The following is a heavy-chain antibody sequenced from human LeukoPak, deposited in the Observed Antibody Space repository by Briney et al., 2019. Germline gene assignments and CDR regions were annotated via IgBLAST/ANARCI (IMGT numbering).Heavy chain of an antibody. CDR2: INPSGGST. Sequence: GASVKVSCKASGYTFTSYYMHWVRQAPRQGLEWMGIINPSGGSTSYAQKFQGRVTMTRDTSTSTVYMELSSLRSEDTAVYYCARALAATITKTYYYYGMDVWGQGTTVTVSS. CDR3: ARALAATITKTYYYYGMDV. J-gene: IGHJ6*02. CDR1: GYTFTSYY. D-gene: IGHD2-15*01. V-gene: IGHV1-46*01.